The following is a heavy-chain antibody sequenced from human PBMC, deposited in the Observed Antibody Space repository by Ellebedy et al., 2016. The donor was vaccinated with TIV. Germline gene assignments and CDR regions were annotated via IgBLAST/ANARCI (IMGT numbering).Heavy chain of an antibody. J-gene: IGHJ4*02. CDR1: GFTFNTYS. D-gene: IGHD1-26*01. CDR3: AKDLFEWELLKFDY. CDR2: ISSSSNTI. V-gene: IGHV3-48*01. Sequence: GGSLRLSCAASGFTFNTYSMNWVRQAPGKGLEWVSYISSSSNTIYYADSVKGRFTISRDNSKNTLYLQMNSLRVEDTAVYYCAKDLFEWELLKFDYWGQGTLVTVSS.